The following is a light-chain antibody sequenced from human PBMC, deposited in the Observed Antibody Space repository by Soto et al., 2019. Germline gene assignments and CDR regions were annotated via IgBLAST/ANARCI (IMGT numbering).Light chain of an antibody. Sequence: DIQMTQSPSTLSASVGDRVTITCRASQSISSWLAWYQQKPGKAPKLLIYKASSLESGVPSRFSGSGSGPEFTLTISSLQPDDFETYYCQQYNSYYTFGQGTKLEIK. CDR1: QSISSW. V-gene: IGKV1-5*03. CDR3: QQYNSYYT. CDR2: KAS. J-gene: IGKJ2*01.